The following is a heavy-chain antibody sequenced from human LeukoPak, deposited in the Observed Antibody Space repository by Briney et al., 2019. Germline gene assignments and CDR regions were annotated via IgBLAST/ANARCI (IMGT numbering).Heavy chain of an antibody. D-gene: IGHD3-3*02. CDR2: MNPNSGNT. CDR3: ARHLVMDV. CDR1: GYTLPSYD. Sequence: ASVKVSCKASGYTLPSYDINWVRQATGQGLEWMGWMNPNSGNTGYAQKFQGRVTMTRDTSISTAYMELSGLRSEDTAMYYCARHLVMDVWGQGTTVTVSS. V-gene: IGHV1-8*01. J-gene: IGHJ6*02.